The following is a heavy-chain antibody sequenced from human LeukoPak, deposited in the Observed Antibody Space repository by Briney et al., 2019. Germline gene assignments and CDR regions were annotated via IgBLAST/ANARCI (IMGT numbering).Heavy chain of an antibody. CDR2: IYPGDSDT. J-gene: IGHJ3*02. V-gene: IGHV5-51*01. CDR3: ARRGAAGIRTRDDAFDT. CDR1: GYSFTSYW. D-gene: IGHD6-13*01. Sequence: GESLKISCKGSGYSFTSYWIGWVRQMPGKGLEWMGIIYPGDSDTRYSPSFQGQVTISADKSISTAYLQWSSLKASDTAMYYCARRGAAGIRTRDDAFDTWGQGTMVTVSS.